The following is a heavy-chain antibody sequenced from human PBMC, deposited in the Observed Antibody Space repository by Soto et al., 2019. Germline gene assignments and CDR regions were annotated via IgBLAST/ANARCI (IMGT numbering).Heavy chain of an antibody. Sequence: GASVKVSCKSSRYTFTSYAIHLFRHSPGQSLECIGWISAGNGNTKYSQNFQGRVTITRDTSASTVYMELNSLRAEDTAVYFCARLGPYASGTYSFRHNRFDTWGQGTLVTVSS. D-gene: IGHD3-10*01. V-gene: IGHV1-3*01. CDR3: ARLGPYASGTYSFRHNRFDT. J-gene: IGHJ5*02. CDR1: RYTFTSYA. CDR2: ISAGNGNT.